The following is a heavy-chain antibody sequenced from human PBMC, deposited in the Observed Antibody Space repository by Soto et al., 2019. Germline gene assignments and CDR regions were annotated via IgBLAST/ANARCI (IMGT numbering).Heavy chain of an antibody. CDR1: GDAIYIGGYY. J-gene: IGHJ5*02. V-gene: IGHV4-31*03. Sequence: PSYTLSLTCTVSGDAIYIGGYYWTWIRQHPGKGLEWIGYIYHTGKTYYNPSLESRVTMSVDTSKNQFSLKLASVTAADQAVYYWARDVSSNPNSIDPWGQGTLVTLAS. D-gene: IGHD2-2*01. CDR2: IYHTGKT. CDR3: ARDVSSNPNSIDP.